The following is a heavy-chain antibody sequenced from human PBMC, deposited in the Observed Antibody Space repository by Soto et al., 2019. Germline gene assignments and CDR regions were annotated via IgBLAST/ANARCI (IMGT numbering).Heavy chain of an antibody. J-gene: IGHJ4*02. CDR1: GFTFSSYG. CDR2: ISYDGSNK. V-gene: IGHV3-30*18. D-gene: IGHD5-12*01. Sequence: GGSLRLSCAASGFTFSSYGMHWVRQAPGKGLEWVAVISYDGSNKYYADSVKGRFTISRDNSKNTLYLQMDSLRAEDTAVYYCAKDWKFFLEMATITEPYFDYWGQGTLVTVS. CDR3: AKDWKFFLEMATITEPYFDY.